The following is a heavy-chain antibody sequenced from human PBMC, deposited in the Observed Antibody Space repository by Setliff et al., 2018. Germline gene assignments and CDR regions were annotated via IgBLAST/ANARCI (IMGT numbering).Heavy chain of an antibody. CDR1: GFTFSSYE. V-gene: IGHV3-7*01. J-gene: IGHJ6*03. D-gene: IGHD6-6*01. CDR2: IKQDGGEK. CDR3: VRLAGQLGQTRSNYYYYYYMDV. Sequence: PGGSLRLSCAASGFTFSSYEMNWVRQAPGKGLEWVANIKQDGGEKYYVDSVKGRFTISRDNPNNSLYLQMNNLRAEDTAVFYCVRLAGQLGQTRSNYYYYYYMDVWGKGTTVTVSS.